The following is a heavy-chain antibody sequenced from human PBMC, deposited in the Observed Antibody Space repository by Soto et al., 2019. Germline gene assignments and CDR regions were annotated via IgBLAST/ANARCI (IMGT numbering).Heavy chain of an antibody. Sequence: SETLSLTCTVSGGSISSYYWSWIRQPAGKGLEWIGRIYTSGSTNYNPSLKSRVTMSVDASKNQFSLKLSSVTAADTAVYYCAREGYGSSWYNYYYYGMDVWGQGTTVTVSS. V-gene: IGHV4-4*07. CDR1: GGSISSYY. J-gene: IGHJ6*02. CDR2: IYTSGST. D-gene: IGHD6-13*01. CDR3: AREGYGSSWYNYYYYGMDV.